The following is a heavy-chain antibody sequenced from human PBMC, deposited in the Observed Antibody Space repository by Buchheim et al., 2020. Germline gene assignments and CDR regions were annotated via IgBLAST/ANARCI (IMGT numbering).Heavy chain of an antibody. Sequence: EVQLVESGGGLVQPGGSLRLSCAASGFTFSSYWISWVRQAPGKGLEWVANIKEDGSEKYYVDSVKGRFTISRDNAKSSLYLQMNSLRAKDTAVYYCARDRGWLQFDYWGQGTL. CDR2: IKEDGSEK. CDR1: GFTFSSYW. J-gene: IGHJ4*02. CDR3: ARDRGWLQFDY. D-gene: IGHD6-19*01. V-gene: IGHV3-7*01.